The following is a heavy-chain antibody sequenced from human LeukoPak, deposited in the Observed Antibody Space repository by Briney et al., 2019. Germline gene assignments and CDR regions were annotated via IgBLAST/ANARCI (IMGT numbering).Heavy chain of an antibody. J-gene: IGHJ4*02. CDR1: GFTFGSFA. CDR2: IFGIVGSP. Sequence: GGSLRLSCEASGFTFGSFAMYWVGQPPGKGLNGIAGIFGIVGSPHYADSVKGRFTISRDNSKNTVYLQINSLRAEDTAVYYCGKTTAGYSSGQKPAWPVDYWGQGTLVTVSS. V-gene: IGHV3-23*01. D-gene: IGHD5-18*01. CDR3: GKTTAGYSSGQKPAWPVDY.